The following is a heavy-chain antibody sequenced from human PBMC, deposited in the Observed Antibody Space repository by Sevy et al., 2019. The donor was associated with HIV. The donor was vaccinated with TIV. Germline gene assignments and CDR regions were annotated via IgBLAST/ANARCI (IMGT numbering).Heavy chain of an antibody. V-gene: IGHV3-30-3*01. J-gene: IGHJ6*02. CDR3: AREGDGDRYRMDV. Sequence: GGSLRLSCAASGFTFNLYAMHWVRQAPGKGLEWVTIISYDGSNKFYADSVEGRFTISRDNSRSTLFLEMNSLRPEDTAIYYCAREGDGDRYRMDVWGQGTTVTVSS. D-gene: IGHD4-17*01. CDR1: GFTFNLYA. CDR2: ISYDGSNK.